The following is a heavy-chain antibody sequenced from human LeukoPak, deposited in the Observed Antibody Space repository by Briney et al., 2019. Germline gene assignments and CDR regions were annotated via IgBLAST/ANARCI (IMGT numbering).Heavy chain of an antibody. J-gene: IGHJ5*02. Sequence: GGSLRLSCAASGFTFSNYGMSSVRQAPGKGLEWVSVISSSGGGTYYSDSVKGRFTISRDNSKNTVYLQMNSLRAEDTAVYYCVKARMPRCGTVCLEAWGQGTLVTVAS. CDR1: GFTFSNYG. D-gene: IGHD2-21*01. CDR3: VKARMPRCGTVCLEA. V-gene: IGHV3-23*01. CDR2: ISSSGGGT.